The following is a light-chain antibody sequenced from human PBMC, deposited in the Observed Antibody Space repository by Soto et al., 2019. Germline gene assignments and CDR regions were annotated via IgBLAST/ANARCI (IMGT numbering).Light chain of an antibody. J-gene: IGLJ2*01. CDR2: EVI. V-gene: IGLV2-14*02. Sequence: QSALTQPASVSGSPGQSITISCTGTSSDVGSYNLVSWYQQHPGKAPKLMIYEVIKRPSGVPDRFSGSKSGNTASLTVSGLQAEDEADYYCSSYAGSNNLHVLFGGGTKLTV. CDR3: SSYAGSNNLHVL. CDR1: SSDVGSYNL.